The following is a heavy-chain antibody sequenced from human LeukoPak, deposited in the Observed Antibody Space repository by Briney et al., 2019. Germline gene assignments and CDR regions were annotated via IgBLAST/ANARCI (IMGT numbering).Heavy chain of an antibody. J-gene: IGHJ4*02. V-gene: IGHV4-30-4*01. CDR1: GGSISSGDYY. Sequence: SETLSLTCTVSGGSISSGDYYWSWIRQPPGKGLEWIGYIYYSGSTYYNPSLKSRVTISVDTSKNQFSLKLSSVTAADTAVYYRARGECSSTSCYYFDYWGQGTLVTVSS. D-gene: IGHD2-2*01. CDR3: ARGECSSTSCYYFDY. CDR2: IYYSGST.